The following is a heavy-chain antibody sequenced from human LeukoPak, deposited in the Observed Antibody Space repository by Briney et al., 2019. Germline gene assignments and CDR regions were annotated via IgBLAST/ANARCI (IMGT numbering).Heavy chain of an antibody. CDR2: ISYDGTNK. CDR1: GFTFSSYA. V-gene: IGHV3-30-3*02. Sequence: GGSLRLSRAASGFTFSSYALHWVRQAPGKGLEWVALISYDGTNKYYADSVKGRFTISRDNSKNTLYLQMNSLRAEDTAVYYCAKHLMVRGVMTWFDPWGQGTLVTVSS. CDR3: AKHLMVRGVMTWFDP. D-gene: IGHD3-10*01. J-gene: IGHJ5*02.